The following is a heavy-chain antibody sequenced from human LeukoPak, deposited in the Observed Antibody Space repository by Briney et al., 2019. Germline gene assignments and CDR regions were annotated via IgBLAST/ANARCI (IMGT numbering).Heavy chain of an antibody. Sequence: GGTLRLSCAASGFTFSSYGMSWVRQAPGKGLEWVSAISGSGGSTYYADSVKGRFTISRDNSKNTLYLQMNSLRAEDTAVYYCAYCSGGSCYSFLFYWGQGTLVTVSS. D-gene: IGHD2-15*01. CDR2: ISGSGGST. V-gene: IGHV3-23*01. J-gene: IGHJ4*02. CDR1: GFTFSSYG. CDR3: AYCSGGSCYSFLFY.